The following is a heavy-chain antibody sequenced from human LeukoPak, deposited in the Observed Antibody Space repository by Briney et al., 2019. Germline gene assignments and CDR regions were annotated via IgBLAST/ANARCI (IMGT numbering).Heavy chain of an antibody. D-gene: IGHD5-18*01. J-gene: IGHJ5*02. Sequence: SETLSLTCTVSGYSISSGYYWGWIRQPPGKGLEWIGSIYHSGSTYYNPSLKSRVTISVDTSKNQFSLKLSSVTAADTAVYYCARDRAGLVNSYGFGWRPWFDPWGQGTLVTVSS. V-gene: IGHV4-38-2*02. CDR1: GYSISSGYY. CDR2: IYHSGST. CDR3: ARDRAGLVNSYGFGWRPWFDP.